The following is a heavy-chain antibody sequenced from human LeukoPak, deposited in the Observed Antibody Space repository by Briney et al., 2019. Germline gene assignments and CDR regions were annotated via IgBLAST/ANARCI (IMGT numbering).Heavy chain of an antibody. D-gene: IGHD1-20*01. Sequence: NPSETLSLTCSVSGGSISSSSYYWGWIRQPPGKGLEWIGTFHYSGSTYYNPSLKSRVTISVNMSKNQFSLKLISVTAADTAVYYCARLYRKTYKWNDQPDYWGQGTLVTVSS. J-gene: IGHJ4*02. CDR1: GGSISSSSYY. CDR3: ARLYRKTYKWNDQPDY. V-gene: IGHV4-39*07. CDR2: FHYSGST.